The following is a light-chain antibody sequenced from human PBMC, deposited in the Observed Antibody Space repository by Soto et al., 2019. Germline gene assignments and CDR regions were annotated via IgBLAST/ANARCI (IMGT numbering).Light chain of an antibody. V-gene: IGLV3-21*02. J-gene: IGLJ2*01. CDR1: KIGTKS. Sequence: SYELTQPPSVSVAPGQTARFTCGGDKIGTKSVHWHQQKPGQAPVLVVYDDNDRPSGIPERFSGSKSGNTVTLTISRVEAGDEADYYCQVWDRTTDFVVFGGGTKLPS. CDR2: DDN. CDR3: QVWDRTTDFVV.